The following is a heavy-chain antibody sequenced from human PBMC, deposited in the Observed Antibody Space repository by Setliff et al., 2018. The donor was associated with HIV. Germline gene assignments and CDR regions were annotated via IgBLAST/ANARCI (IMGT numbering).Heavy chain of an antibody. D-gene: IGHD1-26*01. V-gene: IGHV7-4-1*02. CDR3: ARVGSYWSTFDY. CDR2: LNTETGNS. J-gene: IGHJ4*02. CDR1: GYTLTTYG. Sequence: PSVKVSCKASGYTLTTYGISWVRQAPGQGLQWMGWLNTETGNSMYAQGFTGRFVFSLDTSVSTAFLQINSLKAEDTAMYYCARVGSYWSTFDYWGQGALVTVSS.